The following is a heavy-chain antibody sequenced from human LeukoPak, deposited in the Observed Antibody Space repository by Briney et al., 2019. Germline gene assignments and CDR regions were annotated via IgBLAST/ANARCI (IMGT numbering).Heavy chain of an antibody. CDR3: ARSPPAPKQFGS. CDR2: IFPSGSS. J-gene: IGHJ4*02. D-gene: IGHD2-2*01. V-gene: IGHV4-4*09. Sequence: SETLSLTCTVSGVSISSYYWSWIRQPPGKGLEWIGYIFPSGSSNYDPSLKSRVTMSVDTSKNQISLKLYSVIAADTAVYYCARSPPAPKQFGSWGQGILVTVSS. CDR1: GVSISSYY.